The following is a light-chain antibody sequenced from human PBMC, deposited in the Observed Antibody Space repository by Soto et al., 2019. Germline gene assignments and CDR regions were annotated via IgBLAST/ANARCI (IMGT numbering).Light chain of an antibody. CDR1: QSVRSN. CDR2: GAS. J-gene: IGKJ1*01. Sequence: EIVMTQSPATLSVSPGDRATLSCRASQSVRSNLAWYQQKPGQAPRLLIYGASTRATGIPARFSGSGSGTDFTLTISSLQSEDFAVYYCQQYNNWPPWTFGQGTMVEVK. CDR3: QQYNNWPPWT. V-gene: IGKV3-15*01.